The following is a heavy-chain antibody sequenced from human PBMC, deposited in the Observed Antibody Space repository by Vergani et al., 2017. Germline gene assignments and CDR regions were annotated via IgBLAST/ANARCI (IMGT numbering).Heavy chain of an antibody. D-gene: IGHD5-18*01. V-gene: IGHV3-21*01. CDR3: ARDRDIQLWSPSCMDV. Sequence: EVQLVESGGGLVKPGGSLRLSCAASGFTFSSYSMNWVRQAPGKGLEWVSSISSSSSYIYYADSVTGRFTISRDNAKNSLYLQMNSLRAEDTAVYYWARDRDIQLWSPSCMDVWGQGTTVTVSS. J-gene: IGHJ6*02. CDR1: GFTFSSYS. CDR2: ISSSSSYI.